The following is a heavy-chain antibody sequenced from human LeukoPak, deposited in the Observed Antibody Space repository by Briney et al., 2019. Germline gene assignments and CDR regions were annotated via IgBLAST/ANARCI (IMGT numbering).Heavy chain of an antibody. Sequence: SETLSLTCAVYGGSFSGYYWSWIRQPPGKGLEWIGEINHSGSTNYNPSLKSRVTISVDTSKNQFSLKLSSVTAADTAVYYCARSLSPYDSSGYLVDFWGQGTLVTVSS. CDR1: GGSFSGYY. CDR3: ARSLSPYDSSGYLVDF. CDR2: INHSGST. J-gene: IGHJ4*02. V-gene: IGHV4-34*01. D-gene: IGHD3-22*01.